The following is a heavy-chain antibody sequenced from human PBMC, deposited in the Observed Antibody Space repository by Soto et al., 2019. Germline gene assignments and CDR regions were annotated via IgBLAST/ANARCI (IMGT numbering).Heavy chain of an antibody. J-gene: IGHJ3*02. D-gene: IGHD2-2*01. CDR1: GYTFTSPY. CDR2: IYPRGGTT. V-gene: IGHV1-46*01. Sequence: ASVKVSCKASGYTFTSPYMHWVRQAPGQGLESMGIIYPRGGTTIYAQKFPGRVTLTRDTSTHTFYMELSSLRSEDTAVYFCALNRIHKRIPRSLYQPPGSNIWGQGTVVTVSS. CDR3: ALNRIHKRIPRSLYQPPGSNI.